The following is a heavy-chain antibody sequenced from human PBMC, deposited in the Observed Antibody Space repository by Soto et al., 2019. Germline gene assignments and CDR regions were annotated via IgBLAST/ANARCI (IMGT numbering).Heavy chain of an antibody. CDR1: GFTFSNFA. J-gene: IGHJ4*02. V-gene: IGHV3-23*01. D-gene: IGHD5-12*01. CDR2: ISGSGGST. CDR3: AKDIVAVGGYETFDF. Sequence: EVQLSQSGGGLVQPGGSLRLSCAASGFTFSNFAMRWVRQAPGKGLEWVSDISGSGGSTYYAESVKGRFTISRDNSKNTLFLLMNSLRVEDTAVYYCAKDIVAVGGYETFDFWGQGTMVTVSS.